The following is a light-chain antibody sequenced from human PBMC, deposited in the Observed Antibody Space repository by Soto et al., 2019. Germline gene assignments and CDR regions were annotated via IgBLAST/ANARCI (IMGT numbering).Light chain of an antibody. J-gene: IGKJ4*01. CDR1: RTIGTN. Sequence: IVMTQSPATVSVSPGESTSLSCRASRTIGTNLGWYQQKPGQAPRLLISKTSNRATGVPARFSGSGSGTEFTRTITSLQSEDIAVYYCQQYADWPLTFGGGTKVDIK. CDR3: QQYADWPLT. CDR2: KTS. V-gene: IGKV3-15*01.